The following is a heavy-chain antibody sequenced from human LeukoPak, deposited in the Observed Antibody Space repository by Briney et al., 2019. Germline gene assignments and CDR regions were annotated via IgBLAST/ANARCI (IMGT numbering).Heavy chain of an antibody. J-gene: IGHJ4*02. CDR3: ASRNYDFWSGYSYFDY. D-gene: IGHD3-3*01. Sequence: PSQTLSLTCTVSGGSISCGGYYWSWIRQHPGKGLEWIGYIYYSGSTYYNPSLKSRVTISVDTSKNQFSLKLSSVTAADTAVYYCASRNYDFWSGYSYFDYWGQGTLVTVSS. V-gene: IGHV4-31*03. CDR2: IYYSGST. CDR1: GGSISCGGYY.